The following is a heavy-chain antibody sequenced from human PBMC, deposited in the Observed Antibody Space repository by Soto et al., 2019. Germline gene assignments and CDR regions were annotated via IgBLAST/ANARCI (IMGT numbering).Heavy chain of an antibody. CDR3: ASQGCSGGSCYSGGTEY. V-gene: IGHV3-66*04. D-gene: IGHD2-15*01. CDR2: IYSGGST. CDR1: GFTVSSNY. Sequence: GGSLRLSCAASGFTVSSNYMSWVRQAPGKGLEWVSVIYSGGSTYYADSVKGRFTISRDNSKNTLYLQMNSLRAEDTAVYYCASQGCSGGSCYSGGTEYWGQGTLVTVSS. J-gene: IGHJ4*02.